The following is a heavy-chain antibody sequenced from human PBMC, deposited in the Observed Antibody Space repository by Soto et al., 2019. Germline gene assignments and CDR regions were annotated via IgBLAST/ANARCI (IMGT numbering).Heavy chain of an antibody. D-gene: IGHD1-26*01. CDR3: AKENGIVGANWGFFHY. V-gene: IGHV3-23*01. CDR1: GFGFAGFA. Sequence: EVQLLESGGGLVQPGGSLRLSCAASGFGFAGFAMNWVRQAPGKGLEWVSAIRATGDTTHYADSVKGRFTISRDNSKNMLYLQMNSLRAEDTAVYYCAKENGIVGANWGFFHYWGQGTLVTVFS. J-gene: IGHJ4*02. CDR2: IRATGDTT.